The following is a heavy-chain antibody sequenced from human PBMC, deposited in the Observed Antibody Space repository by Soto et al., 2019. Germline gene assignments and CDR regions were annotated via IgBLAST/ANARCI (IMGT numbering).Heavy chain of an antibody. CDR1: GGSFSGYY. Sequence: QVQLQQWGAGLLKPSETLSLTCDVYGGSFSGYYWSWIRQPPGKGLEWIGEINHSGSSNYSPSLKSRVIISVDTSKSHFSLKLSSVTAANTAVYYFARVNNWGTIDSWGQGTLSPSPQ. V-gene: IGHV4-34*01. CDR3: ARVNNWGTIDS. CDR2: INHSGSS. J-gene: IGHJ4*02. D-gene: IGHD7-27*01.